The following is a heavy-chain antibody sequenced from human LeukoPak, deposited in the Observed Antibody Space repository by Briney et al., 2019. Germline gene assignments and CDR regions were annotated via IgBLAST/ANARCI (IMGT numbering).Heavy chain of an antibody. Sequence: SETLSLTCTVSGGSISSYYWSWIRQPPGKGLEWIGYIYYSGSTNYNPSLKSRVTISVDKSKNQFSLKLSSVTAADTAVYYCARVYDSSGYPPSVYYYGMDVWGQGTTVTVSS. CDR2: IYYSGST. J-gene: IGHJ6*02. CDR3: ARVYDSSGYPPSVYYYGMDV. CDR1: GGSISSYY. D-gene: IGHD3-22*01. V-gene: IGHV4-59*12.